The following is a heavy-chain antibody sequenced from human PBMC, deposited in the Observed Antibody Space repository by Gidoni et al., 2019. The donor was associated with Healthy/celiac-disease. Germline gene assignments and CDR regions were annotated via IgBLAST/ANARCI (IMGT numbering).Heavy chain of an antibody. CDR1: GFTFDVYA. CDR2: ISWNSGSI. Sequence: EVQLVASGGGLVQPGRSLRLSCAASGFTFDVYAMHWVRTAPGEGLEWVSGISWNSGSIGYADSVKGRFTISRDNAKNSLYLQMNSLRAEDTALYYCAKDFSITIFGVVSWGQGTMVTVSS. D-gene: IGHD3-3*01. J-gene: IGHJ3*01. V-gene: IGHV3-9*01. CDR3: AKDFSITIFGVVS.